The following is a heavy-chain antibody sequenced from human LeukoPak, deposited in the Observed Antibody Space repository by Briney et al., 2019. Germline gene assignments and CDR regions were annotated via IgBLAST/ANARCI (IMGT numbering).Heavy chain of an antibody. CDR1: DGSISSGGHY. V-gene: IGHV4-61*02. CDR3: ARAIGYCSGGSCLNWFDP. D-gene: IGHD2-15*01. J-gene: IGHJ5*02. CDR2: ISSTGST. Sequence: SETLSLTCTVSDGSISSGGHYWSWIRQPAGKGLEYLGRISSTGSTNYNPSLRSRVTISVDTSKNQFSLKLSSVTAADTAVYYCARAIGYCSGGSCLNWFDPWGQGTLVTVSS.